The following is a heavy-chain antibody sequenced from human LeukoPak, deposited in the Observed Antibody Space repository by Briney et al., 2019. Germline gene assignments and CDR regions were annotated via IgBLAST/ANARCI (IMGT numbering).Heavy chain of an antibody. CDR2: IHYSGST. J-gene: IGHJ4*02. CDR1: GGSISSHF. CDR3: ARDGYSRSSLFDY. Sequence: SETLSLTCTVSGGSISSHFWSWIRQPPGKGLEWIGYIHYSGSTNYNPSLKSRVTISVDTSKNQFSLKLSSVTAADTAVYYCARDGYSRSSLFDYWGQGTLVTVSS. V-gene: IGHV4-59*11. D-gene: IGHD1-26*01.